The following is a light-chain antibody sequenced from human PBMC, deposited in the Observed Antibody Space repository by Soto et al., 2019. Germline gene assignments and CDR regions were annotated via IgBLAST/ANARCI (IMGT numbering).Light chain of an antibody. V-gene: IGLV2-11*01. CDR1: SSDVGGSDY. Sequence: QSALTQPRSVSGSPGQSVTISCTGTSSDVGGSDYVSWCQHHPGKAPKLVIYDVTKRPSGVPDRFSGSKSGNTASLTISGLQAEDEEDYYCASYAGYYVFGTWTKLTVL. CDR3: ASYAGYYV. CDR2: DVT. J-gene: IGLJ1*01.